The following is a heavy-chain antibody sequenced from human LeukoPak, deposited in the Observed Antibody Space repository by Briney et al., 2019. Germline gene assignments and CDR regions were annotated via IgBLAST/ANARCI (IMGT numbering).Heavy chain of an antibody. D-gene: IGHD3-22*01. CDR2: IYYSGST. CDR1: GGSISSYY. Sequence: PSETLSLTCIVSGGSISSYYWSWIRQPPGKGLEWIGYIYYSGSTNYNPSLKSRVTISVDTSKNQFSLKLSSVTAADTAVYYCARGDSSGYYYKFDYWGQGTLVTVSS. V-gene: IGHV4-59*01. J-gene: IGHJ4*02. CDR3: ARGDSSGYYYKFDY.